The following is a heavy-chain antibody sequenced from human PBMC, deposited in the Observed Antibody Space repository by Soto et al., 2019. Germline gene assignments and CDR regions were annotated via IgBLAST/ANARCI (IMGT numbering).Heavy chain of an antibody. V-gene: IGHV3-23*01. D-gene: IGHD1-26*01. Sequence: EVQLLESGGGLVQPGGSLRLSCAASGFTFSDYAMTWVRQAPGKGLEWVSAISSNGGSTYNADSVKGRFTISRDNSTNTLYLQMNSLRAEDTAVYHCARGRYSGAFSDYWGQGTLVTVSS. J-gene: IGHJ4*02. CDR3: ARGRYSGAFSDY. CDR1: GFTFSDYA. CDR2: ISSNGGST.